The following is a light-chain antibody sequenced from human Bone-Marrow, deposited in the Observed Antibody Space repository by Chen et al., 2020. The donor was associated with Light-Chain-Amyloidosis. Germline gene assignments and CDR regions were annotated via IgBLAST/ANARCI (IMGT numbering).Light chain of an antibody. Sequence: SYELTQPPSVSASPGQTARITCSGEDLPTKYAYWYQQKPGQAPVLVIHRDTERPSGISERFSGSSSGTTATLTISGVQAEDEADYHCQSADSSGTYEVIFGGGTKLTVL. CDR3: QSADSSGTYEVI. V-gene: IGLV3-25*03. J-gene: IGLJ2*01. CDR1: DLPTKY. CDR2: RDT.